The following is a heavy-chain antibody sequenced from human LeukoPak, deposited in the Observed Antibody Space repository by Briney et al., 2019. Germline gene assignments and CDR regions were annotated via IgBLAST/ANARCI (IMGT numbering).Heavy chain of an antibody. D-gene: IGHD6-25*01. V-gene: IGHV3-7*04. CDR3: ARSLAAGFDI. J-gene: IGHJ3*02. Sequence: GGSLRLSCAASGFTFSNYWMSWVRQAPGKGLEWVANMKQDGSEKYYVDSVKGRFTISRDNAKNSLYLQMNSLRVKDTAVYYCARSLAAGFDIWGQGTMVTVSS. CDR1: GFTFSNYW. CDR2: MKQDGSEK.